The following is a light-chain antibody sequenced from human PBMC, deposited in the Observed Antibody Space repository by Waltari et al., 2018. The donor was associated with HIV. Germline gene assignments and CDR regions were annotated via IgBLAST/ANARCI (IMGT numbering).Light chain of an antibody. CDR1: ALPEKN. V-gene: IGLV3-25*03. CDR3: QSADSSGTYV. J-gene: IGLJ1*01. Sequence: SYELTQPPSVSVSPGQTARITCSGDALPEKNAYWYQQRPGQAPVLGIYRDSERPSGIPERFSGSSSGTTVTLTISGVQAEDEADYYCQSADSSGTYVFGNGTKVTVL. CDR2: RDS.